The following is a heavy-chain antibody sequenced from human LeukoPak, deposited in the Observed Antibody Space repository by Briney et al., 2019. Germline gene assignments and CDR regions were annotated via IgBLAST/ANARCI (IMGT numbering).Heavy chain of an antibody. CDR2: MNPNSGNT. J-gene: IGHJ4*02. CDR1: GYTFTSYD. Sequence: ASVKVSCKASGYTFTSYDISWVRQATGQGLEWMGWMNPNSGNTGYAQKFQGRVTMTRNSSITTAYMKLSSLRSEDTAVYYCARRHGRCSDGSCYYPDYWGQGTLVTVSS. V-gene: IGHV1-8*01. CDR3: ARRHGRCSDGSCYYPDY. D-gene: IGHD2-15*01.